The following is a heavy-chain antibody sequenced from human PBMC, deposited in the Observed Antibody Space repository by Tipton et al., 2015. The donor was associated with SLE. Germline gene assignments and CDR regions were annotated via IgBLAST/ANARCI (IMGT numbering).Heavy chain of an antibody. V-gene: IGHV3-30*04. CDR3: ARGGAGGLFFDS. CDR2: ISYDGSNK. CDR1: GFTFSSYA. D-gene: IGHD3/OR15-3a*01. Sequence: SLRLSCAASGFTFSSYAMRWVRQAPGKGLEWVALISYDGSNKYYADSVKGRFTISRDDSKNTLDLQMDSLRAEDTGIYYCARGGAGGLFFDSWGQGTLVTVSS. J-gene: IGHJ4*02.